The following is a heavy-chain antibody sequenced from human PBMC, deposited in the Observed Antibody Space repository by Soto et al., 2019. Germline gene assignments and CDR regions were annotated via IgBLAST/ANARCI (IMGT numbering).Heavy chain of an antibody. Sequence: QVQLVESGGGVVQPGRSLRLSCAASGFTFSSYGMHWVRQAPGKGLEWVAVIWYDGSNKYYADSVKGRFTISRDNSKNTLYLPMNSLRAEDTAVYYCARVVGSSGWVDYWGQGTLVTVSS. V-gene: IGHV3-33*01. CDR2: IWYDGSNK. J-gene: IGHJ4*02. CDR3: ARVVGSSGWVDY. D-gene: IGHD6-19*01. CDR1: GFTFSSYG.